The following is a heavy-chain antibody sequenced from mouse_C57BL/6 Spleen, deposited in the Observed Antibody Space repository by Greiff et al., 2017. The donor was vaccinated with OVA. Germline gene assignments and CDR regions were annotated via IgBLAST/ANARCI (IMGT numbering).Heavy chain of an antibody. J-gene: IGHJ3*01. CDR3: ARKERVVTGFAY. V-gene: IGHV1-69*01. D-gene: IGHD1-1*02. Sequence: QVQLQQPGAELVMPGASVKLSCKASGYTFTSYWMHWVKQRPGQGLEWIGEIDPSDSYTNYNQKFKGKSTLTVDKSSSTAYMQLSSLTSEDSAVYYCARKERVVTGFAYWGQGTLVTVSA. CDR2: IDPSDSYT. CDR1: GYTFTSYW.